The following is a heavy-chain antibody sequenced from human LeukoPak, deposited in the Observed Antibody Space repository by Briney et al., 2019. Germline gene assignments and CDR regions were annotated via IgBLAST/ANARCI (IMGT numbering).Heavy chain of an antibody. CDR2: IYYSGST. CDR3: ARSLSGYYYVVLDS. V-gene: IGHV4-59*01. D-gene: IGHD3-22*01. Sequence: SETLSLTCTVSGGSISSYYWSWIRQPPGKGLEWIGYIYYSGSTNYNPSLKSRVTISVDTPKNQFSLKLSSETAAAAAVYYCARSLSGYYYVVLDSWGQGTLVTVSS. J-gene: IGHJ5*01. CDR1: GGSISSYY.